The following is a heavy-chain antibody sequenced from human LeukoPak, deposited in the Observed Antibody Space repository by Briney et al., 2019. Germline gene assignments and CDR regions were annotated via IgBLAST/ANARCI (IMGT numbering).Heavy chain of an antibody. D-gene: IGHD6-19*01. V-gene: IGHV3-48*01. CDR1: GFTLSRYS. J-gene: IGHJ4*02. CDR3: ARVGSNQWLDY. Sequence: GGSLRLSCAASGFTLSRYSMNWVRQAPGKGLGWVSYISGGNSTIYNADTVKGRFTISRDNAKNLLYLLMDTLRAEDTAVYYCARVGSNQWLDYWGQGTLVTVSS. CDR2: ISGGNSTI.